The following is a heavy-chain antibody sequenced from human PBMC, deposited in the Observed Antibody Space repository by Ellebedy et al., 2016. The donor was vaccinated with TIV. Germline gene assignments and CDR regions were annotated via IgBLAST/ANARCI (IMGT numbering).Heavy chain of an antibody. CDR3: ARDLSSSGYYYYFDY. CDR2: ISAYNGNT. CDR1: GYTFTSYG. V-gene: IGHV1-18*01. D-gene: IGHD3-22*01. J-gene: IGHJ4*02. Sequence: ASVKVSXKASGYTFTSYGISWVRQAPGQGLEWMGWISAYNGNTNYAQKLQGRVTMTTDTSTSTAYMELRSLRSDDTAVYYCARDLSSSGYYYYFDYWGQGTLVTVSS.